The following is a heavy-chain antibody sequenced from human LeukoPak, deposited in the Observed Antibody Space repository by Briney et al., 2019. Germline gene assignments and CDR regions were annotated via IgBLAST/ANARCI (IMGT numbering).Heavy chain of an antibody. V-gene: IGHV1-2*04. D-gene: IGHD3-10*01. CDR3: ARGYGSGSYNFDY. J-gene: IGHJ4*02. Sequence: ASVKVSCKASGYTFTGYYMHWVRQAPGQGLEWMGWINPNSGGTNYAQKFQGWVTMTRDTSISTAYMELSSLRSDDTAVYYCARGYGSGSYNFDYWGQGTLVTVSS. CDR1: GYTFTGYY. CDR2: INPNSGGT.